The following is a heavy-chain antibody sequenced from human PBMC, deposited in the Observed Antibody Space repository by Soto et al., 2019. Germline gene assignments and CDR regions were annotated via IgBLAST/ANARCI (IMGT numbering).Heavy chain of an antibody. CDR3: ARDNGSSSAYYYYYMDV. V-gene: IGHV3-48*01. Sequence: GGSLRLSCAASGFTFSSYSMNWVRQAPGKGLEWVSYISSSSSTIYYADSVKGRFTISRDNAKNSLYLQMNSLRAEDTAVYYCARDNGSSSAYYYYYMDVWGKGTTVTVSS. J-gene: IGHJ6*03. D-gene: IGHD6-6*01. CDR2: ISSSSSTI. CDR1: GFTFSSYS.